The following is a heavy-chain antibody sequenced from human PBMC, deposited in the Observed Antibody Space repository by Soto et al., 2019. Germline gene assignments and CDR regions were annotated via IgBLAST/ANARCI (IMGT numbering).Heavy chain of an antibody. CDR2: IYYSGST. CDR3: ARGYPGRYYYGSGSYYGVYYDY. CDR1: GGSISSYY. V-gene: IGHV4-59*01. D-gene: IGHD3-10*01. Sequence: LSLTCTVSGGSISSYYWSWIRQPPGKGLEWIGYIYYSGSTNYNPSLKSRVTISVDTSKNQFSLKLSSVTAADTAVYYCARGYPGRYYYGSGSYYGVYYDYWGQGTLVTVSS. J-gene: IGHJ4*02.